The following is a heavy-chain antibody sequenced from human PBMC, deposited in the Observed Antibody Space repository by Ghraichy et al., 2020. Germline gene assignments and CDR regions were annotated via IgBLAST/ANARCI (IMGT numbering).Heavy chain of an antibody. CDR1: GFTFSSYG. CDR3: AKFLRTGFDY. Sequence: GESLRLSCAASGFTFSSYGMHWVRQAPGKGLEWVAFVRYDGSNKYYADSVKGRFTISRDNSRNTLYLQMNSLRPEDTAVYYCAKFLRTGFDYWGQGTLVTVS. D-gene: IGHD3-16*01. V-gene: IGHV3-30*02. CDR2: VRYDGSNK. J-gene: IGHJ4*02.